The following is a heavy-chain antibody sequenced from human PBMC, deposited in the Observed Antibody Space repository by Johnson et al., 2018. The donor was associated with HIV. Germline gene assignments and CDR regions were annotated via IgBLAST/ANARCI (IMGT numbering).Heavy chain of an antibody. CDR1: GFTFSSYD. Sequence: VQLVESGGGLVQPGGSLRLSCAASGFTFSSYDMHWVRQATGKGLEWVSAIGTAGDTYYPGSVKGRFTISRDNSKNTMYLQMNSLRADDTAMYYCAKGFSGWPHDAFDICGQGTMVTVSS. D-gene: IGHD6-19*01. V-gene: IGHV3-13*01. J-gene: IGHJ3*02. CDR3: AKGFSGWPHDAFDI. CDR2: IGTAGDT.